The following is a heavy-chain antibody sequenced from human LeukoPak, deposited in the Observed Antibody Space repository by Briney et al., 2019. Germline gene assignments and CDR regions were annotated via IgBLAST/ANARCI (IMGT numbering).Heavy chain of an antibody. D-gene: IGHD1-26*01. Sequence: SETLSLTCNVSGGSISSYYWSWVRQPPGKGLEWIGYMYYSGNTNYNPSLKSRVTTSVDSSKNQFSLKLSSVTAADTAVYYCARHTLVGARNAFDIWGQGTMVTVSS. J-gene: IGHJ3*02. CDR3: ARHTLVGARNAFDI. CDR1: GGSISSYY. V-gene: IGHV4-59*08. CDR2: MYYSGNT.